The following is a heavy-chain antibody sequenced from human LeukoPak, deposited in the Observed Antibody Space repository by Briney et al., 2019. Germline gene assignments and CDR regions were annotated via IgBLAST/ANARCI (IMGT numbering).Heavy chain of an antibody. D-gene: IGHD3-10*01. J-gene: IGHJ4*02. CDR3: ARVLWFGEFWYYFDY. V-gene: IGHV4-59*01. Sequence: SETLSLTCSVSDVSISSYYWSWTRQPPGKGLEWIGYIYYSGTTNYNPSLKSRLTISVDTSKNQFSLKLSSVTSADTAVYYCARVLWFGEFWYYFDYWGQGTLVTVSS. CDR1: DVSISSYY. CDR2: IYYSGTT.